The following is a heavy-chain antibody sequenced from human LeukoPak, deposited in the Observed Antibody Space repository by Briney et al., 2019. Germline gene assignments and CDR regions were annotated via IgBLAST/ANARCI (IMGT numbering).Heavy chain of an antibody. V-gene: IGHV4-59*01. CDR3: ARVIDCSSTSCYYSDAFDI. J-gene: IGHJ3*02. CDR1: GDSISSYY. D-gene: IGHD2-2*01. Sequence: SETLSPTCTVSGDSISSYYWSWIRQPPGKGLEWIGYIYYSGSTNYNPSLKSRVTISVDTSKNQFSLKLSSVTAADTAVYYCARVIDCSSTSCYYSDAFDIWGQGTMVTVSS. CDR2: IYYSGST.